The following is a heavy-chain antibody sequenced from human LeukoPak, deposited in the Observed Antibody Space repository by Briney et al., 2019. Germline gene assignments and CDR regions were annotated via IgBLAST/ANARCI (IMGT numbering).Heavy chain of an antibody. CDR3: ARRVVVVTANDKSDAFDM. V-gene: IGHV4-59*01. Sequence: SETLSLTCTVSGGSISTYYWNWIRQPPGEGLEWIGYIYYTGSTKSNPSLKSRVTIPLDTSKNQFSLNLSSVTAADTAVYYCARRVVVVTANDKSDAFDMWGQGTVVTVSS. D-gene: IGHD2-15*01. CDR2: IYYTGST. CDR1: GGSISTYY. J-gene: IGHJ3*02.